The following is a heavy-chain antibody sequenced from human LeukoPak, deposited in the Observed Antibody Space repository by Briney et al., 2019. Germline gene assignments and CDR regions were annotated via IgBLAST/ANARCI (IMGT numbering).Heavy chain of an antibody. D-gene: IGHD4-17*01. CDR3: AKGARGDTVTSIVGLNWFDP. CDR1: GFTFSAYA. V-gene: IGHV3-30*18. Sequence: GGSLRLSCEASGFTFSAYAMTWVRQAPGKGLEWVAVISYDGSHKYYADSVKGRFSISRDNSKNTLYLQMNSLRADDTAVYYCAKGARGDTVTSIVGLNWFDPWGQGTLVTVSS. J-gene: IGHJ5*02. CDR2: ISYDGSHK.